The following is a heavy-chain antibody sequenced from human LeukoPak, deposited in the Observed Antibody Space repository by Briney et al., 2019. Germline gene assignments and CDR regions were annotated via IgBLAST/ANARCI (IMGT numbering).Heavy chain of an antibody. Sequence: GGSLRLSCAASGFTFSSYAMSWVRQALGKGLEWVSAISGSGGSTYYADSVKGRFTISRDNSKNTLYLQMNSLRAEDTAVYYCAKDRRVVPAAIDAFDIWGQGTMVTVSS. CDR3: AKDRRVVPAAIDAFDI. D-gene: IGHD2-2*01. V-gene: IGHV3-23*01. J-gene: IGHJ3*02. CDR2: ISGSGGST. CDR1: GFTFSSYA.